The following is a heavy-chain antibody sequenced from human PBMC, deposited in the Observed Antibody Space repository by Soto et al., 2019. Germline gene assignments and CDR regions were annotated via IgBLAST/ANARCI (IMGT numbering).Heavy chain of an antibody. CDR2: IRSKANSYAT. V-gene: IGHV3-73*02. J-gene: IGHJ5*02. Sequence: EVQLVESGGGLVQPGGSLKLSCAASGFTFSGSAMHWVRQASGKGLEWVGRIRSKANSYATAYAASVKGRFTISRDDSKNTAYLQMNSLKTEDTAVYYCTRRAWELLATWFDPWGQGTLATVSS. D-gene: IGHD1-26*01. CDR1: GFTFSGSA. CDR3: TRRAWELLATWFDP.